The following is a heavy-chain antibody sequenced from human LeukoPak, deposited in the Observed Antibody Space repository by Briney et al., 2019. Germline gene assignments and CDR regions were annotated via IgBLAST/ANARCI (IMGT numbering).Heavy chain of an antibody. J-gene: IGHJ4*02. D-gene: IGHD5-18*01. CDR2: ISYNGSNK. CDR1: GFTFSSYG. Sequence: QPGGSLRLSCAASGFTFSSYGMHWVRQAPGKGLEWVAVISYNGSNKYYADSVKGRFTISRDNSKNTLYLQMNSLRAEDTAVYYCAKEGYSYGFPDYWGQGTLVTFSS. V-gene: IGHV3-30*18. CDR3: AKEGYSYGFPDY.